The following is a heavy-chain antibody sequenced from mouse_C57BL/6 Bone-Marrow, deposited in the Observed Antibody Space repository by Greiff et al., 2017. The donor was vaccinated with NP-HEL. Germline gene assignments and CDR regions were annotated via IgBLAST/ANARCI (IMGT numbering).Heavy chain of an antibody. J-gene: IGHJ3*01. Sequence: QVQLQQPGAELVKPGASVKLSCKASGYTFTSYWMQWVKQRPGQGLEWIGEIAPSDSYTNYNQKFKGKATLTVDTSSSTAYMQLSSLTSEDSAVYYCARLRQAWFAYWGQGTLVTVSA. CDR1: GYTFTSYW. CDR3: ARLRQAWFAY. V-gene: IGHV1-50*01. D-gene: IGHD2-12*01. CDR2: IAPSDSYT.